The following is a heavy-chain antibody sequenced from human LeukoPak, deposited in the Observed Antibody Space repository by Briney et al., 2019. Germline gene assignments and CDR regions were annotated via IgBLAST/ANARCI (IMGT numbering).Heavy chain of an antibody. J-gene: IGHJ6*03. Sequence: PSQTLSLTCTVSGGAISSGSYYWSWIRQPAGKGLEWIGRINTSGSTNYNPSLKSRVTISVDTSKNQFSLKLSSVTAADTAVYYCARGGAAAGRGTYYYYYMDVWGKGTTVTVSS. CDR3: ARGGAAAGRGTYYYYYMDV. D-gene: IGHD6-13*01. CDR1: GGAISSGSYY. CDR2: INTSGST. V-gene: IGHV4-61*02.